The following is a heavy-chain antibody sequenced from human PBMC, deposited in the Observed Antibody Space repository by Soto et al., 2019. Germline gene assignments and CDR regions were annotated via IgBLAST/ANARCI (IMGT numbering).Heavy chain of an antibody. Sequence: EVQLLESGGGLVQPGGSLRLSCTASGFTFVTYEMTWVRQAPGKGLDWVSTIRGGGDGTTYYADSVRGRFTISRDNSKNTLYLQMSSLRPEDTAVYYCVKGSGLDDLGGQGTLVTVSS. D-gene: IGHD2-2*03. CDR2: IRGGGDGTT. J-gene: IGHJ4*02. CDR3: VKGSGLDDL. V-gene: IGHV3-23*01. CDR1: GFTFVTYE.